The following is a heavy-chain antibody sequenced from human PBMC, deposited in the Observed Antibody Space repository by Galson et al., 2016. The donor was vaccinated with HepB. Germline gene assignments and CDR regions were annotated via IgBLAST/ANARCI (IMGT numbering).Heavy chain of an antibody. J-gene: IGHJ6*02. CDR1: GFTFSSFG. D-gene: IGHD5-18*01. CDR2: TPYDGSNK. CDR3: AKDVDTAVDYYYGMAV. V-gene: IGHV3-30*18. Sequence: SLRLSCAASGFTFSSFGMHWVRQAPGKGLEWVAVTPYDGSNKYYADSVEGRFTISRDKSKNMLYLQMNSLRIEDTALYYCAKDVDTAVDYYYGMAVWGQGTTVTVSS.